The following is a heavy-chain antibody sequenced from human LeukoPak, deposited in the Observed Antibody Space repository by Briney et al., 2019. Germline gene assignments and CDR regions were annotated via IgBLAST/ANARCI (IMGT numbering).Heavy chain of an antibody. D-gene: IGHD2-2*01. CDR3: ARALPGRSRRYCSSTSCPAGYYMDV. Sequence: SETLSLTCTVSGGSISSSSYYWGWIRQTPGKGLEWIGSSYYSGSTYYNPSLKSRVTISVDTSKNQFSLKLSSVTAADTAVYYCARALPGRSRRYCSSTSCPAGYYMDVWGKGTTVTVSS. J-gene: IGHJ6*03. CDR1: GGSISSSSYY. V-gene: IGHV4-39*07. CDR2: SYYSGST.